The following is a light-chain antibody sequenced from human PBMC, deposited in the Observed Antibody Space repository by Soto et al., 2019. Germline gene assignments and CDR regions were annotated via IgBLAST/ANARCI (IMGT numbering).Light chain of an antibody. Sequence: EIVLTQSPDTLSLSPGERATLSCRASKIVNNNFLAWYQQRPGQAPRLLIFGASHRPGGVPYKFSGSGSGTNFTFTINRREPEDFAVYYCQQYGRSPYTFDQGTKLDI. V-gene: IGKV3-20*01. J-gene: IGKJ2*01. CDR1: KIVNNNF. CDR3: QQYGRSPYT. CDR2: GAS.